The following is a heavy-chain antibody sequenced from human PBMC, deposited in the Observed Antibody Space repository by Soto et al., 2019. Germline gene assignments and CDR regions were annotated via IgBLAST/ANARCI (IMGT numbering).Heavy chain of an antibody. Sequence: GGSLRLSCAASGFTFSSYGMHWVRQAPGKGLEWVAVIWYDGSNKYYADSVKGRFTISRDNSKNTLYLQMNSLRAEDTAVYYCARDLGSDSSGNDLGFDYWGQGTLVTVSS. J-gene: IGHJ4*02. V-gene: IGHV3-33*01. CDR3: ARDLGSDSSGNDLGFDY. CDR1: GFTFSSYG. D-gene: IGHD3-22*01. CDR2: IWYDGSNK.